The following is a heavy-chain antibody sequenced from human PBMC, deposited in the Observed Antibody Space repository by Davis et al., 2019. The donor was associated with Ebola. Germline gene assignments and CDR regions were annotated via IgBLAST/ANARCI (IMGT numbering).Heavy chain of an antibody. Sequence: PGGSLRLSCAASGFTVSSNYMSWVRQAPGKGLEWVSGISWNSGRIGYADSVKGRFTISRDNAKNSLYLQMNSLRAEDTALYYCAKGRGCSGYEFDYWGQGTLVTVSS. J-gene: IGHJ4*02. CDR3: AKGRGCSGYEFDY. CDR2: ISWNSGRI. V-gene: IGHV3-9*01. D-gene: IGHD5-12*01. CDR1: GFTVSSNY.